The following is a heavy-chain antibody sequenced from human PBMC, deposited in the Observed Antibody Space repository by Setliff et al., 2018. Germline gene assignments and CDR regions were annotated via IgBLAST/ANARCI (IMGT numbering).Heavy chain of an antibody. D-gene: IGHD2-15*01. CDR3: ARGDIVSRPQLGHDAFDI. CDR1: GGSISSGSYY. Sequence: PSETLSLTCTVSGGSISSGSYYWSWIRQPAGKGLEWIGRIYTSGSTNYNPSLKSRVTISVDTSKNQFSLKLSSVTAADTAVYYCARGDIVSRPQLGHDAFDIWGRGTMVTVSS. J-gene: IGHJ3*02. CDR2: IYTSGST. V-gene: IGHV4-61*02.